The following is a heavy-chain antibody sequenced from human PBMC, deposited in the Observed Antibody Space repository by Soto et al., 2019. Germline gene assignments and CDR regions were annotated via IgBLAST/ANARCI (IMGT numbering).Heavy chain of an antibody. CDR2: ASGSGGDT. CDR3: AKDQMGTSADAFDM. J-gene: IGHJ3*02. CDR1: GFTFGIHA. D-gene: IGHD1-1*01. V-gene: IGHV3-23*01. Sequence: EVQLLESGGGLVQPGGSLRLSCAASGFTFGIHAMTWVRQAPGKGLEWVAAASGSGGDTYYADSVKGRFTISRNNSKNTPTLQMNSLSAEDTDRYYCAKDQMGTSADAFDMWGQGTMVIVSS.